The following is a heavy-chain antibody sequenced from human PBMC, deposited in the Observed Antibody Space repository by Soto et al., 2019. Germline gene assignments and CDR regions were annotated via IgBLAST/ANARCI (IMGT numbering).Heavy chain of an antibody. CDR1: GGSISSGDYY. CDR3: ASHHRDPQMAVPAQSQFYYYYGMDV. J-gene: IGHJ6*02. Sequence: QVQLQESGPGLVKPSQTLSLTCTVSGGSISSGDYYWSWIRQPPGKGLEWIGYIYYSGSTYYNPSLKSRVTISVDTSKNQFSLKLSSVTAADTAVYYCASHHRDPQMAVPAQSQFYYYYGMDVWGQGTTVTVSS. D-gene: IGHD2-2*01. CDR2: IYYSGST. V-gene: IGHV4-30-4*01.